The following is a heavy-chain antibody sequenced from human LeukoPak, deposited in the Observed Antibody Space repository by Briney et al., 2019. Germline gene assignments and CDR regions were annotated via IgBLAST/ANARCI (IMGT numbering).Heavy chain of an antibody. CDR2: INHSGST. J-gene: IGHJ6*02. CDR3: ASLGYCSGGRSAPCYYYGMDV. V-gene: IGHV4-34*01. CDR1: GGSFSGYY. D-gene: IGHD2-15*01. Sequence: PSETLSLTCAVYGGSFSGYYWSWIRQSPGKGLEWIGEINHSGSTNYNPSLKSRVTISVDTSKNQFSLKLSSVTAADTAVYYCASLGYCSGGRSAPCYYYGMDVWGQGTTVTVSS.